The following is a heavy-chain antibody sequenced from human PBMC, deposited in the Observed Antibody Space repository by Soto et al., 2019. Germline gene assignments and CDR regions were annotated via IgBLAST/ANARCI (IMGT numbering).Heavy chain of an antibody. D-gene: IGHD3-22*01. CDR3: AREDYYDSSGYYFDY. J-gene: IGHJ4*02. Sequence: SAKVSSKASSCTFSSDYVHWVRQAPGQGLEWMGIINPSGGSTSYAQKFQGRVTMTRDTSTSTVYMELSSLRSEDTAVYYCAREDYYDSSGYYFDYWGQGTLVTVSS. CDR2: INPSGGST. CDR1: SCTFSSDY. V-gene: IGHV1-46*01.